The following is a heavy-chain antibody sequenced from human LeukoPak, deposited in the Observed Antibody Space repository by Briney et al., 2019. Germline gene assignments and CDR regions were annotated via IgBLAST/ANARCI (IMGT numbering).Heavy chain of an antibody. D-gene: IGHD2-15*01. CDR1: GFTFSDYA. CDR3: ASHYCSGGSCSAFDY. CDR2: IRVGGEL. J-gene: IGHJ4*02. Sequence: GGSLRLSCAASGFTFSDYAMNWVRQAPGKGLEWVSGIRVGGELYYADSVKGRFTISRDNSENTLYLQMSGLRAEDTAVYYCASHYCSGGSCSAFDYWGQGTLVTVSS. V-gene: IGHV3-23*01.